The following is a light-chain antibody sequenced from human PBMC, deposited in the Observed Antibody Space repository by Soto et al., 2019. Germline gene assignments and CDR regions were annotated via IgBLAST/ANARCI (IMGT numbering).Light chain of an antibody. CDR2: GAS. Sequence: DIQMTQSPSSLSASVGDRVTITCRASQSISNFLNWYQHKPGKAPNLLIYGASSLQSGVPSRFSGSGSGTEFTLTISSLQPEDFATYYCQQSYNTLMYTFGQGTKLEIK. CDR3: QQSYNTLMYT. V-gene: IGKV1-39*01. CDR1: QSISNF. J-gene: IGKJ2*01.